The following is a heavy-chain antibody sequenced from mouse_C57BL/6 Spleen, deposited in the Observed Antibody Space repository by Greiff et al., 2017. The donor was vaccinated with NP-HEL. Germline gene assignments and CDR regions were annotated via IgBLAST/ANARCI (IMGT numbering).Heavy chain of an antibody. V-gene: IGHV5-4*01. J-gene: IGHJ2*01. CDR1: GFTFSSYA. D-gene: IGHD6-1*01. CDR2: ISDGGSYT. Sequence: DVQLVESGGGLVKPGGSLKLSCAASGFTFSSYAMSWVRQTPEKRLEWVATISDGGSYTYYPDNVKGRFTISRDNAKNNLYLQMSHLKSEDTAMYYCARDSRGYFDYWGQGTTLTVSS. CDR3: ARDSRGYFDY.